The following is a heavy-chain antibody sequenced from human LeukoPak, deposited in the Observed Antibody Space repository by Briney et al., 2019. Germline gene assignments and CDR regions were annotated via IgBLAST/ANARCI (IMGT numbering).Heavy chain of an antibody. Sequence: GGSLRLSCAASGFTFSSYTIHWVRQPPGKGLEWVAVIWYDGSNKYYADSVKGRFTISRDNSKNTLYLQMNSLRAEDTAVYYCARAGRLMWELLLYFDYWGQGTLVTVSS. J-gene: IGHJ4*02. CDR3: ARAGRLMWELLLYFDY. CDR2: IWYDGSNK. D-gene: IGHD1-26*01. CDR1: GFTFSSYT. V-gene: IGHV3-33*08.